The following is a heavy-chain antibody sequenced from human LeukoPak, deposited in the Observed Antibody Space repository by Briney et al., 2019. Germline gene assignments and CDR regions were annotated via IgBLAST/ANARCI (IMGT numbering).Heavy chain of an antibody. D-gene: IGHD3/OR15-3a*01. J-gene: IGHJ6*02. CDR3: ARVGTGYYYGMDV. V-gene: IGHV1-2*02. Sequence: ASVKVSCKASGYTFTDYYMHWVRQAPGQGFEWMGWINPNDGDTNYAQKFQGRVTMTRDTSISTAHMEVSRLRSEDTAVYYCARVGTGYYYGMDVWGQGTTVTVSS. CDR1: GYTFTDYY. CDR2: INPNDGDT.